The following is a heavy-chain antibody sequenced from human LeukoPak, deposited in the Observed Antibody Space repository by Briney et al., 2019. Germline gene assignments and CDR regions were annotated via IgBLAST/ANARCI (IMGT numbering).Heavy chain of an antibody. CDR1: GGSISSGDYY. Sequence: SQTLSLTCTVSGGSISSGDYYWSWIRQPPGKGLEWIGYIYYSGSTYYNPSLKSRVTISVDTSKNQFSLKLSSVTAADTAVYYCARVGTVTVPKDFDYWGQGTLVTVSS. CDR2: IYYSGST. CDR3: ARVGTVTVPKDFDY. J-gene: IGHJ4*02. D-gene: IGHD4-11*01. V-gene: IGHV4-30-4*08.